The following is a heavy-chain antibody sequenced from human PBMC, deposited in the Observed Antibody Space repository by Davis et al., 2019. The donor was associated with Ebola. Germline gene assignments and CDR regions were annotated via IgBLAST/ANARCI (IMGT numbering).Heavy chain of an antibody. D-gene: IGHD2-2*02. CDR2: ISAYNGNT. CDR1: GYTFTSYG. V-gene: IGHV1-18*01. CDR3: ARDSCSSTSCYNDYYYGMDV. Sequence: ASVKVSCKASGYTFTSYGISWVRQAPGQGLEWMGWISAYNGNTNYAQKLQGRVTMTTDTSTSTAYMELRSLRSDDTAVYYCARDSCSSTSCYNDYYYGMDVWGQGTTVTVSS. J-gene: IGHJ6*02.